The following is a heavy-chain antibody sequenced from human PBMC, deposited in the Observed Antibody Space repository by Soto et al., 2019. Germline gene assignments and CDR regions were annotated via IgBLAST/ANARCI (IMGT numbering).Heavy chain of an antibody. CDR2: LRRSGRGSA. J-gene: IGHJ4*02. CDR1: GFTFNSYV. V-gene: IGHV3-23*01. D-gene: IGHD3-22*01. Sequence: EVQLLESGGALVQPGGSLRLSCAASGFTFNSYVMTWVRQAPGEGLEWVSSLRRSGRGSAYYADAVKGRFTISRDNSENTLFLQMNTLRDEDTALYYCARGRYLDSSDYWVANLPFDHWGLGTLVTVSS. CDR3: ARGRYLDSSDYWVANLPFDH.